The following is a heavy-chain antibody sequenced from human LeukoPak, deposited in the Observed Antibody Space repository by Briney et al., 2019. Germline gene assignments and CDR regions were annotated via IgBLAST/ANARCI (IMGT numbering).Heavy chain of an antibody. Sequence: PSETLSLTCTVSGGSIISSSYYWGWIRQPPGKGLEWIGSIYYIGSTSYNPSLKSRVTISVDTSKNQFSLKLSSVTAADTAVYYCARRGRDGYNYLPPFDYWGQGTLVTVSS. CDR1: GGSIISSSYY. V-gene: IGHV4-39*07. CDR2: IYYIGST. J-gene: IGHJ4*02. D-gene: IGHD5-24*01. CDR3: ARRGRDGYNYLPPFDY.